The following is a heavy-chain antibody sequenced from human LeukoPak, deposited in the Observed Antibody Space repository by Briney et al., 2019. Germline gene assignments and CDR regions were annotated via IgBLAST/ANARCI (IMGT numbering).Heavy chain of an antibody. CDR2: IYRDDNK. CDR1: GGSISSSSYY. CDR3: AHSGGVTFDFDY. D-gene: IGHD3-16*01. J-gene: IGHJ4*02. V-gene: IGHV2-5*02. Sequence: TLSLTCTVSGGSISSSSYYWGWIRQPPGKALEWLALIYRDDNKRYSPSLKSRLTITKDTSKNQVVLTMTNMDPVDTATYYCAHSGGVTFDFDYWGQGTLVTVSS.